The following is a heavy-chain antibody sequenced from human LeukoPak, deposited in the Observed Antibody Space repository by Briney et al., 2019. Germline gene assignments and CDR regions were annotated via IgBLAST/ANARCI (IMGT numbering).Heavy chain of an antibody. Sequence: GASVKVSCKASGYHFINYAISWVRQAPGQGPEWMGRINPNSGGTNYAQKFQGRVTMTRDTSISTAYMELSRLRSDDTAVYYCCIMVRGANLLDYWGQGTLVTVSS. J-gene: IGHJ4*02. CDR1: GYHFINYA. CDR3: CIMVRGANLLDY. D-gene: IGHD3-10*01. CDR2: INPNSGGT. V-gene: IGHV1-2*06.